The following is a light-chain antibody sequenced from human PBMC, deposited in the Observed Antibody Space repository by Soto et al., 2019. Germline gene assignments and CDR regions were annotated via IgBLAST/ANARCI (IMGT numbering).Light chain of an antibody. J-gene: IGKJ5*01. Sequence: EIVMTQSPATLSVSPGERATLSCRASQSVSSRLAWYQQKRGQAPRLLIYGASSRATGIPDRFSGSGSGTDFTLTISRLEPEDFAVYYCQQYGSSPPITFGQGTRLEI. CDR3: QQYGSSPPIT. CDR2: GAS. V-gene: IGKV3-20*01. CDR1: QSVSSR.